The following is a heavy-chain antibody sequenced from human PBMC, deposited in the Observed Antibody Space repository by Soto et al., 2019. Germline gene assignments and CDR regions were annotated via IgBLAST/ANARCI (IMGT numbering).Heavy chain of an antibody. J-gene: IGHJ6*02. D-gene: IGHD2-2*01. CDR2: IYHSGRT. Sequence: QVQLQESGPGLVKPSGTLSLTCAVSGGSISSSNWRSWVRQPPGKGLEWIGEIYHSGRTNYNPSLKSRVTISVGKSKNPFSLKLSSVTAADTAVYYCARVVGGYYYGMDVWGQGTTVNVSS. V-gene: IGHV4-4*02. CDR1: GGSISSSNW. CDR3: ARVVGGYYYGMDV.